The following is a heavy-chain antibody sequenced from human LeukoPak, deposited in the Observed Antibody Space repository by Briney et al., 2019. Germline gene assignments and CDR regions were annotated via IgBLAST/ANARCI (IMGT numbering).Heavy chain of an antibody. CDR3: ARDTRYYDNRGYYYFDY. CDR2: MHYSGST. D-gene: IGHD3-22*01. CDR1: GASISSYY. J-gene: IGHJ4*02. V-gene: IGHV4-59*01. Sequence: SETLSLTCTVSGASISSYYWNWIRQPPGKGLEWIGYMHYSGSTNYNPSLKSRVTISVDTSKHQFSLKLNSVTSADTAVYYCARDTRYYDNRGYYYFDYWGRGTLVTVSS.